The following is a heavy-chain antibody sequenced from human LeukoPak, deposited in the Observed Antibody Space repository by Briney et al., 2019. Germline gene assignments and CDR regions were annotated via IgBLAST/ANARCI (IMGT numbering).Heavy chain of an antibody. V-gene: IGHV1-2*02. Sequence: EASVKVSCKASGYTFTGFYIHWVRQAPGQGLEWMGWINPNSGGTNYAQKFQGRVTMTTDTSISTAYMEVTRLRSDDTAVYYCARVRIGQQLDKYYYYAMDVWGQGTTVTVSS. J-gene: IGHJ6*02. D-gene: IGHD6-13*01. CDR3: ARVRIGQQLDKYYYYAMDV. CDR1: GYTFTGFY. CDR2: INPNSGGT.